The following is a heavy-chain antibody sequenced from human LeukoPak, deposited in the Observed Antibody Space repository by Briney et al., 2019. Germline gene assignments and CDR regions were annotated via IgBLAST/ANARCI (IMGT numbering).Heavy chain of an antibody. D-gene: IGHD5-12*01. CDR3: ATERAGVALDY. J-gene: IGHJ4*02. Sequence: RGSLRLSCAGPGFTFSSYSMNWVRPAPGKGLEWVSSIIIASSYTYYAESGKDRFTVSRDNSNNSLYLQMTSLRAEDTSIYYCATERAGVALDYCGQGTLFTVSS. CDR1: GFTFSSYS. CDR2: IIIASSYT. V-gene: IGHV3-21*01.